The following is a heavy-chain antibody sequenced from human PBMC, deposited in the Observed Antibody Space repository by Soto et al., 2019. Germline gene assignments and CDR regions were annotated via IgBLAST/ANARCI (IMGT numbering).Heavy chain of an antibody. J-gene: IGHJ3*02. CDR2: MNPNSGNT. CDR1: GYTLTSYD. D-gene: IGHD3-16*01. CDR3: ARGRRYYDYIWGSSQKEGGDAFDI. Sequence: GASVKVSCKASGYTLTSYDINWVRQATGQGLEWMGWMNPNSGNTGYAQKFQGRVTMTRNTSISTAYMEPSSLRSEDTAVYYCARGRRYYDYIWGSSQKEGGDAFDIWGQGTMVTVSS. V-gene: IGHV1-8*01.